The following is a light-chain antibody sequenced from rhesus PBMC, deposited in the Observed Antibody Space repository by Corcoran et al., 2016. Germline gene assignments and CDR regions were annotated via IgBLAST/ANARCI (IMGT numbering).Light chain of an antibody. V-gene: IGKV3-42*03. CDR2: GAS. J-gene: IGKJ1*01. CDR3: QQYSNRPRGT. Sequence: EIVMTQSPATLSLSPGERATLSCRASQSVSSSLAWYQQKPGQAPRLLNYGASSRAPGIPERVSGSGSGTEFTLTISSLGPEDFAVYSCQQYSNRPRGTFGQGTKVEIK. CDR1: QSVSSS.